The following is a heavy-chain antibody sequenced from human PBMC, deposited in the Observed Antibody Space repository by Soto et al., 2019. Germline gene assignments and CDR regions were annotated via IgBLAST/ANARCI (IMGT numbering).Heavy chain of an antibody. CDR3: ARAPHLNTMVRGVLGYFGY. D-gene: IGHD3-10*01. CDR2: INPSGGT. CDR1: AGSFSGYY. Sequence: SETLSLTCDVYAGSFSGYYWSWIRQPPGKGLEWIAEINPSGGTNYNPSLKSRVTISVDSSKSQFSLKLTSVTAADTAVYYCARAPHLNTMVRGVLGYFGYWGQGNLVTVSS. V-gene: IGHV4-34*01. J-gene: IGHJ4*02.